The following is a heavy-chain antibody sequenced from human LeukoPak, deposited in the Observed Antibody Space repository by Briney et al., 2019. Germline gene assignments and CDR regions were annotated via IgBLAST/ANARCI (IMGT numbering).Heavy chain of an antibody. D-gene: IGHD3-22*01. CDR2: ISGSGGST. CDR3: ANQYYYDSSGYHFSYYFDY. CDR1: GFTVSSNY. Sequence: GGSLRLSCAASGFTVSSNYMSWVRQAPGKGLEWVSSISGSGGSTYYADSVKGRFTISRDNSKNTLYLQMNSLRAEDTAVYYCANQYYYDSSGYHFSYYFDYWGQGTLVTVSS. J-gene: IGHJ4*02. V-gene: IGHV3-23*01.